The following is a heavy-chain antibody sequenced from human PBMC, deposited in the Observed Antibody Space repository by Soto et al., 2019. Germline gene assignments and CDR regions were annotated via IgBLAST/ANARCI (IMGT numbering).Heavy chain of an antibody. CDR3: AKDREQYLVRGWSDP. V-gene: IGHV3-30*18. CDR1: GFTFSGYG. Sequence: QVQLVESGGGVVQPGRSLRLSCAASGFTFSGYGMHWVRQAPGKGLEWLGVISYDGSNKYYADSVKGRFTISSDNSKNTLNLQMNSLRVEDTAVYYCAKDREQYLVRGWSDPWGQGTLVTVSS. D-gene: IGHD3-10*01. J-gene: IGHJ5*02. CDR2: ISYDGSNK.